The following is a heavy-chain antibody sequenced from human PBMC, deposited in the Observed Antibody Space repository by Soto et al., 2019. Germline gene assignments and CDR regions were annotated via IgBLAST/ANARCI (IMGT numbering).Heavy chain of an antibody. D-gene: IGHD3-3*01. CDR1: GFTFSSYG. Sequence: QVQLVESGGGVVQPGRSLRLSCAASGFTFSSYGMHWVRQAPGKGLEWVAVISYDGSNKYYADSVKGRFTISRDNSKNTLYPQMNSLRAEDTAVYYCAKDSVLRFLEWLLEDGDGMDVWGQGTTVTVSS. J-gene: IGHJ6*02. CDR2: ISYDGSNK. V-gene: IGHV3-30*18. CDR3: AKDSVLRFLEWLLEDGDGMDV.